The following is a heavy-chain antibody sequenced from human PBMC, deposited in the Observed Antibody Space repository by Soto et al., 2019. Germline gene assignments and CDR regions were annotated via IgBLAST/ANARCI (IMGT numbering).Heavy chain of an antibody. D-gene: IGHD5-18*01. Sequence: PGESLRLSCATSGFTFTNYAMTWVRQAPGGGMEWVSSISAAGVRAYYTDSLKGRFTISRDNSRNTVYLQLNNLRTEDTAFYFCARGFRGYSGYVDFWGQGTLVTVSS. CDR2: ISAAGVRA. V-gene: IGHV3-23*01. CDR1: GFTFTNYA. J-gene: IGHJ4*02. CDR3: ARGFRGYSGYVDF.